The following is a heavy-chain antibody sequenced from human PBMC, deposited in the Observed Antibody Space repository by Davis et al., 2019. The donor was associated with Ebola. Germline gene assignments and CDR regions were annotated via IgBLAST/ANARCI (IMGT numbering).Heavy chain of an antibody. D-gene: IGHD6-6*01. CDR3: ARQSIAARYYGMDV. Sequence: SETLSLTCTVSGGSISSSSYYWGWIRQPPGKGLEWIGSIYYSGSTYYNPSLNSRVTISVDTSKNQFSLKLSSVTAADTAVYYCARQSIAARYYGMDVWGQGTTVTVSS. V-gene: IGHV4-39*01. J-gene: IGHJ6*02. CDR2: IYYSGST. CDR1: GGSISSSSYY.